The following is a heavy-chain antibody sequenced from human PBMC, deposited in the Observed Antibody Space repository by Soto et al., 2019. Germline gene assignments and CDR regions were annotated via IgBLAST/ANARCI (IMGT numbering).Heavy chain of an antibody. J-gene: IGHJ4*02. CDR2: IYYSGST. D-gene: IGHD4-17*01. CDR1: GGSISCGGYY. CDR3: ASMAVGYGDYAAFDY. Sequence: QVQLQESGPGLVKPSQTLSLTCTVSGGSISCGGYYWSWIRQHPGKGLEWIGYIYYSGSTYYNPSLKSRVTISVDTSKNQFSLKLSSVTAADTAVYYCASMAVGYGDYAAFDYWGQGTLVTVSS. V-gene: IGHV4-31*03.